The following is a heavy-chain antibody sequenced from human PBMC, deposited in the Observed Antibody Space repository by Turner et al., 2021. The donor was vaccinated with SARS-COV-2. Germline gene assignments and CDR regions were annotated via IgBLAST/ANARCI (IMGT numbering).Heavy chain of an antibody. J-gene: IGHJ5*02. CDR3: ASFKFGELWSYYFDR. CDR2: VHYSGRT. V-gene: IGHV4-31*03. Sequence: QVQLQESGPGLVKPSETLSLTCTVSGGSVSTGGHYWSWIRPRPGEGLEWIGFVHYSGRTDYTPSLKGRVTMSLNPSKDQFSLRLSSATAADTAVYYCASFKFGELWSYYFDRWGQGTQVTVSS. D-gene: IGHD3-10*01. CDR1: GGSVSTGGHY.